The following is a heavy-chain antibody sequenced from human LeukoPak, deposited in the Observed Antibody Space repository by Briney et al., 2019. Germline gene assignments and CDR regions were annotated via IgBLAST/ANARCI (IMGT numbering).Heavy chain of an antibody. J-gene: IGHJ2*01. Sequence: SVKVSCKASGYTFTSYGISWVRQAPGQGLEWMGGIIPIFGTANYAQKFQGRVTITTDESTSTAYMELSSLRSEDTAVYYCARDRALAYCGGDCSGWYFDLWGRGTLVTVSS. CDR3: ARDRALAYCGGDCSGWYFDL. CDR2: IIPIFGTA. CDR1: GYTFTSYG. D-gene: IGHD2-21*02. V-gene: IGHV1-69*05.